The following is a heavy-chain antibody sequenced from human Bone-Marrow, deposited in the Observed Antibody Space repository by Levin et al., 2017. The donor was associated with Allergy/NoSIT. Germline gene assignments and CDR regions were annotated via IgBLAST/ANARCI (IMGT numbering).Heavy chain of an antibody. V-gene: IGHV1-24*01. CDR2: FDPEDGET. D-gene: IGHD4-17*01. CDR1: GYTLTELS. Sequence: ASVKVSCKVSGYTLTELSMHWVRQAPGKGLEWMGGFDPEDGETIYAQKFQGRVTMTEDTSTDTAYMELSSLRSEDTAVYYCATEPNTKMTTVTTGGVDYWGQGTLVTVSS. J-gene: IGHJ4*02. CDR3: ATEPNTKMTTVTTGGVDY.